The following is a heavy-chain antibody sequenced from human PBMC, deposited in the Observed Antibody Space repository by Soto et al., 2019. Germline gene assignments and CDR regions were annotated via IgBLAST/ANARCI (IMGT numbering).Heavy chain of an antibody. CDR1: GFTFSTYW. CDR2: IKQDGSEE. V-gene: IGHV3-7*04. J-gene: IGHJ4*02. CDR3: ARTHGAYYAWDY. D-gene: IGHD3-10*01. Sequence: EVQLVESGGGLVQPGGSLRLSCAASGFTFSTYWMSWVRQAPGKGLEWVANIKQDGSEEYYVDSVKGRFTISRDNAKTSLYPQMNSLRGEDTAVYYCARTHGAYYAWDYWGQGTLVTVSS.